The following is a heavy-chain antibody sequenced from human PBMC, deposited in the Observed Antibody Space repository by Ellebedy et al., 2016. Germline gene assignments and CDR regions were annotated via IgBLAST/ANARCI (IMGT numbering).Heavy chain of an antibody. CDR1: GFTFSSYW. V-gene: IGHV3-74*01. Sequence: GGSLRLXCAASGFTFSSYWMHWVRQAPGKGLVWVSRINSDGSSTSYADSVKGRFTISRDNAKNTLYLQMNSLRAEDTAVYYCARVGPYYYDSIDFDYWGQGTLVTVSS. CDR3: ARVGPYYYDSIDFDY. J-gene: IGHJ4*02. D-gene: IGHD3-22*01. CDR2: INSDGSST.